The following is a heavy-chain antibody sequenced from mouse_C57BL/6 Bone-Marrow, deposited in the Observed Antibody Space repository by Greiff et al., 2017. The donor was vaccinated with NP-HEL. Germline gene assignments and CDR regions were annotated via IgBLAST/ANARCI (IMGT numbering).Heavy chain of an antibody. D-gene: IGHD2-3*01. CDR1: GYTFTSYW. CDR3: ARRGYDGYFDD. J-gene: IGHJ2*01. CDR2: IDPSDSYT. Sequence: QVQLQQSGAELVKPGASVKLSCKASGYTFTSYWMQWVKQRPGQGLEWIGEIDPSDSYTNYNQKFKGKATLTVDTSSSTAYMQLSSLTSEDAAVYYCARRGYDGYFDDWGQGTTLTVSS. V-gene: IGHV1-50*01.